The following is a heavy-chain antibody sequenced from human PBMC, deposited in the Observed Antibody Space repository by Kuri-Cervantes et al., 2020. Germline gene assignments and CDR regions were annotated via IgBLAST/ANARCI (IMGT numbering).Heavy chain of an antibody. CDR1: GYTFTSYD. CDR3: ARGRLTMVRGVTLDYYYYGMDV. Sequence: ASVKVSCKASGYTFTSYDINWVRQATGQGLEWMGWMNPNSGNTGYAQKFQGRVTMTRNTSISTAYMELSSLRSEDTAVYYCARGRLTMVRGVTLDYYYYGMDVWGQGTTVTVSS. D-gene: IGHD3-10*01. CDR2: MNPNSGNT. V-gene: IGHV1-8*01. J-gene: IGHJ6*02.